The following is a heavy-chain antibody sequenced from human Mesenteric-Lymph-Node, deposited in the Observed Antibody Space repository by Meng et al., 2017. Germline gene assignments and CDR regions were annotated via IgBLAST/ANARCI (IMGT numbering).Heavy chain of an antibody. Sequence: GESLKISCAASGFTFSAYAMSWVRQAPGKGLEWVSGIRDSGGGTYYADSVKGRFTISRDNSKNTLYLQMNSLRAEDTAVYYCARDQLGYYDSSGYPSFDAFDIWGQGTMVTVSS. J-gene: IGHJ3*02. CDR1: GFTFSAYA. V-gene: IGHV3-23*01. CDR2: IRDSGGGT. CDR3: ARDQLGYYDSSGYPSFDAFDI. D-gene: IGHD3-22*01.